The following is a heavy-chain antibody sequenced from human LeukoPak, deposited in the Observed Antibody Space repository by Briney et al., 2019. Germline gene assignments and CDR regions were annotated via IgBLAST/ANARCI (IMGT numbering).Heavy chain of an antibody. CDR3: AKDWGRITIFVSIDY. Sequence: TGGSLRLSCVASGFTFNKYAMTWVRQAPGKGLDWVSGTSGSGASTYNADSGEGRFTISRDNSKNTVFLHLNSLRAEDTAIYYCAKDWGRITIFVSIDYWGLGTLVTVSS. V-gene: IGHV3-23*01. CDR2: TSGSGAST. J-gene: IGHJ4*02. D-gene: IGHD3-3*01. CDR1: GFTFNKYA.